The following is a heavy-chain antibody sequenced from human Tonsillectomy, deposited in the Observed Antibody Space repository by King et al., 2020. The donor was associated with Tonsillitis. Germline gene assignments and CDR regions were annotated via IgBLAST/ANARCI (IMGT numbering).Heavy chain of an antibody. CDR1: GVTVSDNY. J-gene: IGHJ4*02. CDR3: TRGGGWLGVLPSI. CDR2: IYRGGRT. V-gene: IGHV3-53*01. D-gene: IGHD3-10*01. Sequence: VQLVESGGGLIQPGGSLRLSCAASGVTVSDNYMSWVRQAPGKGLEWVSVIYRGGRTYFADFVKGRFTISRDTSKNTLYLQMSSLRAADTPVYYCTRGGGWLGVLPSIWGQGTLVTVSS.